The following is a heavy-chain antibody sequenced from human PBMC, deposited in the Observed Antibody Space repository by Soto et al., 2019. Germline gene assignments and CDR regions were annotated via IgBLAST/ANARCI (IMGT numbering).Heavy chain of an antibody. CDR1: GFSFDDYA. Sequence: EVQLVESGGGLVQPGRSLRLSCAASGFSFDDYAMQWVRQAPGKGLEWVSGISWNSASIGYADSVKGRFTISRDNAKNSMHLQMNSLRGEDTALYYCAKSTTGWSTLDSWGQGTLVTVSS. V-gene: IGHV3-9*01. J-gene: IGHJ4*02. CDR3: AKSTTGWSTLDS. CDR2: ISWNSASI. D-gene: IGHD6-19*01.